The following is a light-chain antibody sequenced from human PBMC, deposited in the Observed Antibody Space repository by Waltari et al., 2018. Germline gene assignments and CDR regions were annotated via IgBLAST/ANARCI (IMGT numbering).Light chain of an antibody. V-gene: IGKV2D-29*01. CDR3: MQSIQLPPS. J-gene: IGKJ2*01. CDR2: EVF. CDR1: QSLLNSDVTTY. Sequence: DIVMTQTPLSLSVTPVQAASISCKSTQSLLNSDVTTYCDWYLQKPGQPPHLLIYEVFNRFPGVPVSFSGYGSGTQLTLKISRVEAQDVGVYYCMQSIQLPPSFGQRTKLEI.